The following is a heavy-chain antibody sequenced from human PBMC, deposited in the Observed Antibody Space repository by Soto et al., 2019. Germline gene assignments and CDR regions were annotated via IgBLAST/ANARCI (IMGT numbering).Heavy chain of an antibody. V-gene: IGHV3-11*06. J-gene: IGHJ6*02. D-gene: IGHD1-26*01. CDR2: ISSSSSYT. Sequence: GGSLRLSCAASGFTLSDYYMSWIRQAPGKGLEWVSYISSSSSYTNYADSVKGRFTISRDNAKNSLYLQMNSLRAEDTAVYYCARDLGGNYYYYGMDVWGQGTTVTVSS. CDR1: GFTLSDYY. CDR3: ARDLGGNYYYYGMDV.